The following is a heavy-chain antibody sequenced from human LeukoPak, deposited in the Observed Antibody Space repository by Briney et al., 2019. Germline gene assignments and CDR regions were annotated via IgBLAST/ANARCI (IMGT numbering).Heavy chain of an antibody. CDR2: IIPILGIA. D-gene: IGHD3-10*01. Sequence: SVKVSCKASGGAFSSYAISWVRQAPGQGLEWMGRIIPILGIANYAQKFQGRVTITADKSTSTAYMELSSLRSEDTAVYYCARDPRRASGRPTNSFDPWGQGTLVTVSS. CDR3: ARDPRRASGRPTNSFDP. J-gene: IGHJ5*02. V-gene: IGHV1-69*04. CDR1: GGAFSSYA.